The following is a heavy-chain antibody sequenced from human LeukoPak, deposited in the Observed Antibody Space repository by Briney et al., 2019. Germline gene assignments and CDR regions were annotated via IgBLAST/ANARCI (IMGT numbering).Heavy chain of an antibody. J-gene: IGHJ4*02. CDR1: GYTFTSYY. Sequence: GASVKVSCKASGYTFTSYYMHWVRQAPGQGLEWMGIINPSGGSTSYAQKFQGRVTMTRDMSTSTVYMELRSLRSEDTAVYYCARASRSYTFDYWGQGTLVTVSS. CDR3: ARASRSYTFDY. D-gene: IGHD2-2*02. CDR2: INPSGGST. V-gene: IGHV1-46*01.